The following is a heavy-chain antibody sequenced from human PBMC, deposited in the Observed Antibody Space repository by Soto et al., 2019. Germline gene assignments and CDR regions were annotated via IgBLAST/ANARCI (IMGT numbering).Heavy chain of an antibody. J-gene: IGHJ4*02. Sequence: SETLSLTCAVYGGSFSGYYWSWIRQPPGKGLEWIGEINHSGSTNYNPSLKSRVTISVDTSKNQFSLKLSSVTAADTAVYYCARGRQLGIDSWGQGTLVT. V-gene: IGHV4-34*01. D-gene: IGHD6-13*01. CDR3: ARGRQLGIDS. CDR2: INHSGST. CDR1: GGSFSGYY.